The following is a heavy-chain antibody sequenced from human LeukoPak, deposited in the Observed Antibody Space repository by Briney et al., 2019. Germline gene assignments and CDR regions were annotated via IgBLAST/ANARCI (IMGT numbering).Heavy chain of an antibody. CDR1: VFPFSGHR. Sequence: GGSLRLSCEASVFPFSGHRMSWVRQAPGKGLEWVASIYPDGSQKYYLDSVRGRFTISRDNTKNSLYLQMLCLRAEDTAVYYCARLLGTSTTYDYWGQGTLVTVSS. D-gene: IGHD1-1*01. CDR3: ARLLGTSTTYDY. J-gene: IGHJ4*02. V-gene: IGHV3-7*01. CDR2: IYPDGSQK.